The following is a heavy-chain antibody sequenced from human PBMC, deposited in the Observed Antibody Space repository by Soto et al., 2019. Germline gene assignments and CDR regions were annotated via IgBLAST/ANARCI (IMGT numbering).Heavy chain of an antibody. CDR2: INPSGGST. V-gene: IGHV1-46*01. CDR3: ARDSRVGATNAFYYYGMDV. Sequence: AASVKVSCKASGYTFTSYYMHWVRQAPGQGLEWMGIINPSGGSTSYAQKFQGRVTMTRDTSTSTVYMELSSLRSEDTAVYYCARDSRVGATNAFYYYGMDVWGQGTTVTVSS. CDR1: GYTFTSYY. D-gene: IGHD1-26*01. J-gene: IGHJ6*02.